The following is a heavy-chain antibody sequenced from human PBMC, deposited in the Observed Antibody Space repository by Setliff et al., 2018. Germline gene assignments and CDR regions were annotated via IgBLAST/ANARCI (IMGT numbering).Heavy chain of an antibody. CDR3: ARGSYFDSSGYSPDYFDY. CDR1: GGSISTYY. D-gene: IGHD3-22*01. Sequence: PSETLSLTCTVSGGSISTYYWSWIRQPPEKGLEWIAYIHYSGSTNQNPSLKSRVTTSIDTSKNQFSLKLSSVTAADTAVYYCARGSYFDSSGYSPDYFDYWGQGTLVTVSS. V-gene: IGHV4-59*08. CDR2: IHYSGST. J-gene: IGHJ4*02.